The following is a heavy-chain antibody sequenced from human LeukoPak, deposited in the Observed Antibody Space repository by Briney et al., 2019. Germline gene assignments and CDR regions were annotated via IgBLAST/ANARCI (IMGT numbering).Heavy chain of an antibody. CDR1: GGSISSYY. V-gene: IGHV4-4*07. CDR2: IYTSGST. Sequence: PSETLSLTCTVSGGSISSYYWSWIRQPAGKGLEWIGRIYTSGSTNYNPSLKSRVTMSVDTSKNQFSLKLSSVTAADTAVYYCARDAVPAPYYYGSGSYSPRHYYYYYMDVWGKGTTVTISS. CDR3: ARDAVPAPYYYGSGSYSPRHYYYYYMDV. D-gene: IGHD3-10*01. J-gene: IGHJ6*03.